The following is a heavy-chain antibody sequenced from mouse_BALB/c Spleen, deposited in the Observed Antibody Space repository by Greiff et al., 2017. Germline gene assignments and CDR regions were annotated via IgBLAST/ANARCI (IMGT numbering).Heavy chain of an antibody. V-gene: IGHV1-9*01. Sequence: QVQLKQSGAELMKPGASVKISCKATGYTFSSYWIEWVKQRPGHGLEWIGEILPGSGSTNYNEKFKGKATFTADTSSNTAYMQLSSLTSEDSAVYYCARKGGDGYFDYWGQGTTLTVSS. CDR3: ARKGGDGYFDY. CDR1: GYTFSSYW. J-gene: IGHJ2*01. D-gene: IGHD2-3*01. CDR2: ILPGSGST.